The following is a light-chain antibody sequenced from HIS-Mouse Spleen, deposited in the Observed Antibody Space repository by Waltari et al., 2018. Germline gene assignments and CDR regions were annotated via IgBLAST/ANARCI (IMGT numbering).Light chain of an antibody. Sequence: SYELTQPPSVSVSPGQTARIPCPGAALPKKYAYWYQQKSGQAPVLVIYEDSKRPSGIPGRFSGSSSGTMATLTISGAQVEDEADYYCYSTDSSGNHRVFGGGTKLTVL. CDR2: EDS. J-gene: IGLJ2*01. CDR3: YSTDSSGNHRV. CDR1: ALPKKY. V-gene: IGLV3-10*01.